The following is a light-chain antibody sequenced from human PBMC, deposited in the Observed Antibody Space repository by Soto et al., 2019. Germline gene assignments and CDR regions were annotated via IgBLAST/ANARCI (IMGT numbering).Light chain of an antibody. CDR2: AAS. V-gene: IGKV3-20*01. CDR3: QKDGSSPLT. Sequence: ENVLTQSPGTLSLSPGERATLSCRASQSVSSSYLGWYQHTHGQSPRLRIYAASSSATGLPDRLGGSASGPVSPLTISRLEPEDFEVYYCQKDGSSPLTFGQGTKVEIK. CDR1: QSVSSSY. J-gene: IGKJ1*01.